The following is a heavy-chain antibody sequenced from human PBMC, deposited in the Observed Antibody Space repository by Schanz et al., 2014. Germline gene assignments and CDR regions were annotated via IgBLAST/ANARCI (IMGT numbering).Heavy chain of an antibody. J-gene: IGHJ4*02. V-gene: IGHV3-23*01. CDR2: ISGSGGST. Sequence: EVQLLDSGGGLVQPGGSLRLSCAASGFTFSTYAMSWVRQAPGKGLEWVSAISGSGGSTYYADSVKGRFTISRDNSKNTLYLQMNSLRAEDTAVYYCARANYRRKINFEYWGRGTLVTVSS. CDR1: GFTFSTYA. CDR3: ARANYRRKINFEY. D-gene: IGHD3-10*01.